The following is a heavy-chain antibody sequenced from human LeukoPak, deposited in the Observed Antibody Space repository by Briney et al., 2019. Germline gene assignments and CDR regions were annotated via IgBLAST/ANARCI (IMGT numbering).Heavy chain of an antibody. J-gene: IGHJ4*02. Sequence: GGSLRLSCAASGFTFSDAWMSWVSQALGKGLEWVGRIKSKTDRGTTDYAAPVRDRFTISRDDSKNTLYLQMNSLKTEDTGVYYCTTAKLTGFSYYWGQGPLVIVSS. V-gene: IGHV3-15*01. CDR2: IKSKTDRGTT. D-gene: IGHD3-9*01. CDR3: TTAKLTGFSYY. CDR1: GFTFSDAW.